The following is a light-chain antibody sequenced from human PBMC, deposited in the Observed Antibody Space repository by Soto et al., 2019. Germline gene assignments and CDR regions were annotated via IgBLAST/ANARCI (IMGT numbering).Light chain of an antibody. Sequence: QSVLTQPASASGSPGQSVTISCTGTSSDVGGYDFVSWYQQHPGKAPKLMIYEVSKRPSGVSDRFSGSKSGNTASLTISGLQAEDEADYYCCSYAGGSTYVFGSGTKVTVL. J-gene: IGLJ1*01. CDR1: SSDVGGYDF. CDR2: EVS. V-gene: IGLV2-8*01. CDR3: CSYAGGSTYV.